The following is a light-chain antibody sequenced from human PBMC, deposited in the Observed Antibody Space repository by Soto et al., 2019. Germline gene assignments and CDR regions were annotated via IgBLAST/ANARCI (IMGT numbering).Light chain of an antibody. J-gene: IGKJ2*01. Sequence: EIVLTQSPGTLSLSPGERATLSCRASQTVSSHYLAWYQQSPAQAPRLLIYGASSRPTGIPDRFSGSGSGTDFTLTISRLEPKDFTVYYCQQYGSSPYTFGQGTKLEIK. V-gene: IGKV3-20*01. CDR3: QQYGSSPYT. CDR1: QTVSSHY. CDR2: GAS.